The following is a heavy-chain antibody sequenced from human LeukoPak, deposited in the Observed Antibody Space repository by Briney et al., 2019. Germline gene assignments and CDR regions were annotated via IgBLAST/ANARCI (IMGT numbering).Heavy chain of an antibody. CDR3: ARGAGSSGYYIHDY. V-gene: IGHV1-2*02. CDR1: GYTFTGYY. D-gene: IGHD3-22*01. CDR2: INPNSGGT. J-gene: IGHJ4*02. Sequence: ASVKVSCKASGYTFTGYYMHWVRQAPGQGLEWMGWINPNSGGTNYAQKFQGRVTMTRDTSIGTAYMELSRLRSDDTAVYYCARGAGSSGYYIHDYWGQGTLVTVSS.